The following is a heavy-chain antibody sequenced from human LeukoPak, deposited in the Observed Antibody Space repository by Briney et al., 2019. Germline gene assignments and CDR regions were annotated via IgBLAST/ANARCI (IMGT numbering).Heavy chain of an antibody. Sequence: PSETLSLTCTVSGGSISSSSYYWGWIRQPPGKRLEWIGSIYYSGSTYYNPSLKSRVTISVDTSKNQFSLKLSSVTAADTAVYYCASAQWWYQGSRGFDYWGQGTLVTVSS. CDR2: IYYSGST. V-gene: IGHV4-39*01. J-gene: IGHJ4*02. CDR3: ASAQWWYQGSRGFDY. CDR1: GGSISSSSYY. D-gene: IGHD2-15*01.